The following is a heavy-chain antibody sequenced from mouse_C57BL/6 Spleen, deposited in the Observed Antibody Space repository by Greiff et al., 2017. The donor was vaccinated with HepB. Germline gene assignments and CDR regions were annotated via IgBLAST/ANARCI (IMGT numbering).Heavy chain of an antibody. CDR3: ARWAEGEAMDY. Sequence: VQLQQSGAELVRPGASVKLSCKASGYTFTDYYINWVKQRPGQGLEWIARIYPGSGNTYYNEKFKGKATLTAEKSSSTAYMQLSSLTSEDSAVYFCARWAEGEAMDYWGQGTSVTVSS. CDR2: IYPGSGNT. CDR1: GYTFTDYY. D-gene: IGHD6-1*01. V-gene: IGHV1-76*01. J-gene: IGHJ4*01.